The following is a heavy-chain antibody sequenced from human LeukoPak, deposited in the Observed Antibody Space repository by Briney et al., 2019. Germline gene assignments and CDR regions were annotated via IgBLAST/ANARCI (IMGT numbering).Heavy chain of an antibody. J-gene: IGHJ3*01. CDR3: ARGFRAFDF. V-gene: IGHV3-21*01. CDR1: GFTFSSHT. Sequence: TGGSLRLSCAASGFTFSSHTMNWVRQAPGKGLEWVSSISSTSTSIYHADSVKGRFTISRDNTKSSLYLQMNSLRAEDTAVYYCARGFRAFDFWAQGTVVTVSS. CDR2: ISSTSTSI.